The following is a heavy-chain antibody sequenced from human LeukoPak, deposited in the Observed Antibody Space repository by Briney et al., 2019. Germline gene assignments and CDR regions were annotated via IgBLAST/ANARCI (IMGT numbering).Heavy chain of an antibody. CDR1: GFTFSSYG. CDR2: IRYDGSNK. Sequence: GGSLRLSCAASGFTFSSYGMHWVRQAPGKGLEWVAFIRYDGSNKYYADSVKGRFTISRDNSKNTLYLQMNSLRAEDTAVYYCARDLAYCGGDCYSGYYYYYMDVWGKGTTVTISS. V-gene: IGHV3-30*02. CDR3: ARDLAYCGGDCYSGYYYYYMDV. J-gene: IGHJ6*03. D-gene: IGHD2-21*02.